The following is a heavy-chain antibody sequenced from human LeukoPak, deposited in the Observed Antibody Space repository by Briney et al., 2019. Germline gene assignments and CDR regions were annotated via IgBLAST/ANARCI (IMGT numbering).Heavy chain of an antibody. CDR2: IYSGGST. D-gene: IGHD6-13*01. Sequence: GGSLRLSCAASGFTVSSNFMSWVRQAPGKGLEWVSVIYSGGSTYYADSVKGRFTISRDNSKNTLYLQMNSLRAEDTAVYYCARVVSSSWYYPSTYYYYYMDVWGKGTTVTVSS. CDR3: ARVVSSSWYYPSTYYYYYMDV. CDR1: GFTVSSNF. V-gene: IGHV3-53*01. J-gene: IGHJ6*03.